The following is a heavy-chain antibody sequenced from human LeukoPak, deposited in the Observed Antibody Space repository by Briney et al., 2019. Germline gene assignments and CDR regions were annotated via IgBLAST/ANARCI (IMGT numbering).Heavy chain of an antibody. J-gene: IGHJ6*02. V-gene: IGHV3-30*19. CDR3: ARGRFVVVPAAGYYYGMDV. CDR2: ISYDGSNK. D-gene: IGHD2-2*01. CDR1: GFTFSSYG. Sequence: PGRSLRLSCAASGFTFSSYGMHWVRQAPGKGLEWVAVISYDGSNKYYADSVKGRFTISRDNSKNTLYLQMNSLRAEDTAVYYCARGRFVVVPAAGYYYGMDVWGQGTTVTVSS.